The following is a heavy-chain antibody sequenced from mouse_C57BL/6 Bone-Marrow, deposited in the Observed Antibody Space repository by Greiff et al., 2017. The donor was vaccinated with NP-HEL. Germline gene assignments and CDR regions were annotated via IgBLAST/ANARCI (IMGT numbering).Heavy chain of an antibody. D-gene: IGHD1-1*01. V-gene: IGHV1-59*01. J-gene: IGHJ2*01. CDR2: IDPSDSYT. CDR1: GYTFTSYW. Sequence: QVQLQQPGAELVRPGTSVKLSCKASGYTFTSYWMHWVKQRPGQGLEWIGVIDPSDSYTNYNQKFKGKATLTVDTSSSTAYMQLSSLTSEDSAVYYCARPLYGSSRSFLYYFDDWGKGTTLTVSS. CDR3: ARPLYGSSRSFLYYFDD.